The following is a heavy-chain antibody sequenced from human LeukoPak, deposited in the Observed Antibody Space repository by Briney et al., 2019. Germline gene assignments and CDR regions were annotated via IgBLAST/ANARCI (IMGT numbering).Heavy chain of an antibody. CDR2: INHSGST. CDR3: ARRRVRKPDNWFDP. J-gene: IGHJ5*02. D-gene: IGHD1-14*01. CDR1: GGSFSGYY. Sequence: SETLSLTCAVYGGSFSGYYWSWIRQPPGKGLEGIGEINHSGSTNYNPSLKSRVTISVDTSENQFSLKLSSVTAADTAVYYCARRRVRKPDNWFDPWGQGTLVTVSS. V-gene: IGHV4-34*01.